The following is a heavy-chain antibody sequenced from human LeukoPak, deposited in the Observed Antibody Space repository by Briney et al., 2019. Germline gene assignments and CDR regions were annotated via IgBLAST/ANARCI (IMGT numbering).Heavy chain of an antibody. CDR1: GYTFTSYY. D-gene: IGHD2-2*01. CDR2: INPSGGST. Sequence: ASVKVSCKASGYTFTSYYMHWVRQAPGQGLEWMGIINPSGGSTSYAQKFQGRVTMTRDTSTSTVYMELSSLRSEDTAVYYCARDEGGYCSSTSCPNWFDPWGQGTLVTVPS. V-gene: IGHV1-46*01. CDR3: ARDEGGYCSSTSCPNWFDP. J-gene: IGHJ5*02.